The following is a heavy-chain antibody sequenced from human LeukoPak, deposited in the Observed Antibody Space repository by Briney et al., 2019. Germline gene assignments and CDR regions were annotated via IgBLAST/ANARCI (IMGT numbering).Heavy chain of an antibody. CDR2: IGPAGET. D-gene: IGHD3-10*01. J-gene: IGHJ3*02. CDR3: ARASGGGSANYYNFASDI. CDR1: GFTFSNYD. V-gene: IGHV3-13*04. Sequence: PGGSLRLSCAASGFTFSNYDIHWVRQATGKGLEWVSVIGPAGETYYAGSVKGRFTISRENAKNSLYLQMNSLRAEDTAVYHCARASGGGSANYYNFASDIWGQGTMVTVSS.